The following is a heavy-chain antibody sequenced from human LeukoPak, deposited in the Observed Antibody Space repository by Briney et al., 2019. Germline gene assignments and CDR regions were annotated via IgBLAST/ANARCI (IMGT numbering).Heavy chain of an antibody. CDR1: GVTFSSCA. CDR3: AKNADVVVTASDY. J-gene: IGHJ4*02. Sequence: GGSLRLSCAASGVTFSSCALIWGRKAPGQGQGWVSAISGSGGSTYYADSVKGRFTISRDNSKNTLYLQMNSLRAEDTAVYYCAKNADVVVTASDYWGQGTLVTVSS. V-gene: IGHV3-23*01. D-gene: IGHD2-21*02. CDR2: ISGSGGST.